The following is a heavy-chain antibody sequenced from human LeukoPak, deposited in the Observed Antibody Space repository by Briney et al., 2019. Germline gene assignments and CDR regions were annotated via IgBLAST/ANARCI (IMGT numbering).Heavy chain of an antibody. CDR3: ARALDYDFWSGYKYYFDY. V-gene: IGHV4-39*01. D-gene: IGHD3-3*01. CDR1: GGSISRSTYY. J-gene: IGHJ4*02. CDR2: IYYSGST. Sequence: SETLSLTCIVSGGSISRSTYYWGWIRQPPGKGLEWIGSIYYSGSTYYNPSLKSRVTISVDTSKNQFSLKLSSVTAADTAVYYCARALDYDFWSGYKYYFDYWGQGTLVTVSS.